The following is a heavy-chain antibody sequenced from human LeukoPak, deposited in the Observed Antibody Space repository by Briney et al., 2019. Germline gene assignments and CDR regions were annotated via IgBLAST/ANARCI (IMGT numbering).Heavy chain of an antibody. Sequence: SETLPLTCTVSGYSISSGYYWGWIRQPPGKGLEWIGSIYHSGSTYYNPSLKSRVTISVDTSKNQFSLKLSSVTAADTAVYYCARDRKQQLVRGEVYWGQGTLVTVSS. CDR2: IYHSGST. CDR1: GYSISSGYY. CDR3: ARDRKQQLVRGEVY. D-gene: IGHD6-13*01. J-gene: IGHJ4*02. V-gene: IGHV4-38-2*02.